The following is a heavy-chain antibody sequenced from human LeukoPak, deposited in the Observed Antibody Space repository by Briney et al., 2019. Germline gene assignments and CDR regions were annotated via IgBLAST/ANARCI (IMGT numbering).Heavy chain of an antibody. Sequence: SETLSLTCAVSGGSIISSNWWSWVRQPPGKGLEWIGEIYHSGSTNYNPSLKSRVTISVDTSKNQFSLKLSSVTAADTAVYYCARHRGSYYGMEVWGQGTTVTVSS. CDR2: IYHSGST. CDR1: GGSIISSNW. J-gene: IGHJ6*02. V-gene: IGHV4-4*02. CDR3: ARHRGSYYGMEV.